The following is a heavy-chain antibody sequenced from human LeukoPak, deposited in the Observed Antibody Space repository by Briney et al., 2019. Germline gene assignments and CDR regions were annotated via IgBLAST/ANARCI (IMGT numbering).Heavy chain of an antibody. D-gene: IGHD3-22*01. Sequence: PGGSLRLSCAASGFTFSSYSMNWVRQAPGKGLEWVSYISSSSSTIYYADSVKGRFTISRDNAKNSLYLQMNGLRAEDTAVYYCAKDGGLDYYDSSGYYDYWGQGTLVTVSS. V-gene: IGHV3-48*01. CDR3: AKDGGLDYYDSSGYYDY. J-gene: IGHJ4*02. CDR1: GFTFSSYS. CDR2: ISSSSSTI.